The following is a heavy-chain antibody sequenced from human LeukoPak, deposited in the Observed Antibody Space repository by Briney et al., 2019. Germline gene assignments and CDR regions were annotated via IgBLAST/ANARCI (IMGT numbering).Heavy chain of an antibody. CDR1: GFTFDDYA. CDR2: ISWNSGSI. V-gene: IGHV3-9*01. J-gene: IGHJ4*02. Sequence: GRSLRLSCAASGFTFDDYAMHWVRQAPGKGLEWVSGISWNSGSIGYADSVKGRFTISRDNAKNSLYLQMNSLRAEDSAIYYCARGWFDYWGQGTLVTVSS. CDR3: ARGWFDY.